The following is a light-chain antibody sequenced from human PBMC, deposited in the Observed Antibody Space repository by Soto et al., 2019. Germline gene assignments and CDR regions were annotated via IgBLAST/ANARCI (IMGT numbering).Light chain of an antibody. CDR2: SVS. J-gene: IGKJ1*01. CDR3: QRYGTSLWT. Sequence: EILLTQSPATLSLSPGERATLSCGASQSVSGHLAWYQQKPGQAPRLLIYSVSSRAPGMPDRFSGSESGTDFTLSITRLEPEDFALYYCQRYGTSLWTFGQGTKVDI. V-gene: IGKV3-20*01. CDR1: QSVSGH.